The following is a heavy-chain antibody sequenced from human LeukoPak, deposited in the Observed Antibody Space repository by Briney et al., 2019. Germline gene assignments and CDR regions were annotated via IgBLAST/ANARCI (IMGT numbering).Heavy chain of an antibody. CDR1: GYTFTYYG. J-gene: IGHJ1*01. CDR2: INPSGGST. D-gene: IGHD3-10*01. V-gene: IGHV1-46*01. Sequence: GASVKVSCKTSGYTFTYYGVSWVRQAPGQGLEWMGIINPSGGSTSYAQKFQGRVTMTRDTSTSTVYMELSSLRSEDTAVYYCARESGGLPEYFQHWGQGTLVTVSS. CDR3: ARESGGLPEYFQH.